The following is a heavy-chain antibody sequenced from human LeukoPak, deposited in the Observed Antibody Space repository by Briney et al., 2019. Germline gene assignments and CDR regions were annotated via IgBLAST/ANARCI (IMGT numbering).Heavy chain of an antibody. CDR1: GGSFSGCY. D-gene: IGHD4-11*01. CDR3: ARQYSNSPYYYYYYYMDV. V-gene: IGHV4-34*01. J-gene: IGHJ6*03. CDR2: INHSGST. Sequence: SETLSLTCAVYGGSFSGCYWSWIRQPPGKGLEWIGEINHSGSTNYNPSLKSRVTISVDTSKNQFSLKLSSVTAADTAVYYCARQYSNSPYYYYYYYMDVWGKGTTVTVSS.